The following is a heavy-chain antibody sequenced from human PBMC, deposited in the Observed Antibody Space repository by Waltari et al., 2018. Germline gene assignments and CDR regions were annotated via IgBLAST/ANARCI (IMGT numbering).Heavy chain of an antibody. Sequence: EVQLVESGGGLIQPGGSLRLSCAASGFSISDYGVRGVRQAPGKGLEWVSRIRASGGNVAYTDSVMGRFTISRDTSQNTVYLQMIGLRVEDTAVYYCTRSISQGVTASDYWGQGTLVTVSS. CDR3: TRSISQGVTASDY. V-gene: IGHV3-23*04. CDR1: GFSISDYG. J-gene: IGHJ4*02. D-gene: IGHD3-10*01. CDR2: IRASGGNV.